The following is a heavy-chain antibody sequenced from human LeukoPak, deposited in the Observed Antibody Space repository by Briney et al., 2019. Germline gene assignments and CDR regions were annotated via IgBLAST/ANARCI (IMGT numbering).Heavy chain of an antibody. CDR3: ARDRASRYGMDV. CDR2: ISSGGSTI. D-gene: IGHD3-10*01. Sequence: PGGSLRLSCAAFGFTFSDYYMNWIRQAPGKGLEWLSYISSGGSTIDYADFVKGRFTISRDNAKNSLYLQMNSLRAEDTAVYYCARDRASRYGMDVWGQGTTVTVS. CDR1: GFTFSDYY. V-gene: IGHV3-11*01. J-gene: IGHJ6*02.